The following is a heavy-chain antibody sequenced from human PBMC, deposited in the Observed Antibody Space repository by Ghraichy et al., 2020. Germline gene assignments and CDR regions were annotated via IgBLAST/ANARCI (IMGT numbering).Heavy chain of an antibody. CDR3: ARGSDYGEDYFDY. Sequence: LSLTCTVSGDSISYYYWSWIRQPPGKGLEWVGYIYYSGSTSYNPSLKSRVTISVDTSKTQFSLKLTSVTAADTAVYYCARGSDYGEDYFDYWGQGTLVTVSS. V-gene: IGHV4-59*01. CDR2: IYYSGST. CDR1: GDSISYYY. D-gene: IGHD4-17*01. J-gene: IGHJ4*02.